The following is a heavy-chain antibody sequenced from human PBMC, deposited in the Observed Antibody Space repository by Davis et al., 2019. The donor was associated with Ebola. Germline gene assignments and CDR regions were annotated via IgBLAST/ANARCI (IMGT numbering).Heavy chain of an antibody. V-gene: IGHV3-74*01. J-gene: IGHJ3*02. CDR2: INSDGSST. D-gene: IGHD6-19*01. CDR1: GFTFSSYW. Sequence: PGGSLRLSCAASGFTFSSYWMHWVRQVPGKGLVWVSRINSDGSSTSYADSVKGRFTISRDNAKNSLYLQMNSLRAEDTAVYYCARGAGIAVAGADAFDIWCQGTMVTVSS. CDR3: ARGAGIAVAGADAFDI.